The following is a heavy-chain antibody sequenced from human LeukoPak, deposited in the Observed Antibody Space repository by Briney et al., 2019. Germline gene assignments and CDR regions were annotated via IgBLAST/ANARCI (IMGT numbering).Heavy chain of an antibody. J-gene: IGHJ6*03. CDR3: ARARGGTLSYMDV. Sequence: PGGSLRLSCAASGFSLSSYDMRWVRLPAGKGLEWVSAVGTAGDSYYLGSVKGRFTISRDDAKNSFYLQMNSLRGGDTAVYYCARARGGTLSYMDVWGKGTTVIVSS. CDR1: GFSLSSYD. V-gene: IGHV3-13*01. CDR2: VGTAGDS. D-gene: IGHD1-26*01.